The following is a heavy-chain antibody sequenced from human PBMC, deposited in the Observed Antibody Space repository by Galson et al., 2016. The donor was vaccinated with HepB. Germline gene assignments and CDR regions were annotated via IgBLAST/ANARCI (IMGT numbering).Heavy chain of an antibody. CDR2: ISYDGSNK. CDR3: ASGRTSGSPYYGMDV. Sequence: SLRLSCAASGFTFSKYAIHWVRQAPGKGLEWVALISYDGSNKYYADSAKGRFTISRDSSKNTLYLQINTLRAEDTAVYYCASGRTSGSPYYGMDVWGQGTTVTVSS. J-gene: IGHJ6*02. D-gene: IGHD3-10*01. V-gene: IGHV3-30-3*01. CDR1: GFTFSKYA.